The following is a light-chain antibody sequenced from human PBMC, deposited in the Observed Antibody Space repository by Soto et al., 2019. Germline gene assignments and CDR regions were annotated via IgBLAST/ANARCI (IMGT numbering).Light chain of an antibody. CDR2: LEGSGSY. J-gene: IGLJ7*01. V-gene: IGLV4-60*02. CDR1: SGHSSNI. CDR3: ETWATNTRV. Sequence: QLVLTQSSSASASLGSSVKLTCTLSSGHSSNIIAWHQQQPGKAPRYLMKLEGSGSYNKVSGVPDRFSGSSSGADRYLTISDLQFEDEADYYCETWATNTRVFGGGTQLTVL.